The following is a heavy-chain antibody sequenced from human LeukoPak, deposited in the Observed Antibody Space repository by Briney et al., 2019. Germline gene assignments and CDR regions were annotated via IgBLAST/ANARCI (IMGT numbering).Heavy chain of an antibody. J-gene: IGHJ4*02. CDR2: IKQDGSEK. CDR1: GFTFSSYW. V-gene: IGHV3-7*01. CDR3: ARDLYYDFWSGYSTGYYFDY. D-gene: IGHD3-3*01. Sequence: PGGSLRLSCAASGFTFSSYWTSWVRQAPGKGLEWVANIKQDGSEKYYVDSVKGRFTISRDNAKNSLYLQMNSLRAEDTAVYYCARDLYYDFWSGYSTGYYFDYWGQGTLVTVSS.